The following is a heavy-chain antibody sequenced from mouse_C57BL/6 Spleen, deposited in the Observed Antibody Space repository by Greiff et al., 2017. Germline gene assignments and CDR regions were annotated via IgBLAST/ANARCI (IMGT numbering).Heavy chain of an antibody. J-gene: IGHJ3*01. V-gene: IGHV14-4*01. D-gene: IGHD3-3*01. CDR3: TMGTWAY. CDR2: IDPENGDT. Sequence: DVKLQESGAELVRPGASVKLSCTASGFNIKDDYMHWVKQRPEQGLEWIGWIDPENGDTEYASKFQGKATITADTSSNTAYLQLSSLTSEDTAVYYCTMGTWAYWGQGTLVTVSA. CDR1: GFNIKDDY.